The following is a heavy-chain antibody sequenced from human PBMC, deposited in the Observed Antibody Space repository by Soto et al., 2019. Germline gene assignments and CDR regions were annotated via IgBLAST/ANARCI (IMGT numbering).Heavy chain of an antibody. CDR3: ARRGPELLGFGDHDS. V-gene: IGHV3-23*01. Sequence: EVQLLESGGGLVQPGGSLRLSCAASGFTFSSYAMSWVRQAPGKGLEWVSAISGSGGSTYYADSVKGRFTISRDNSNNAMYLQMNSLRAGDTAVYYCARRGPELLGFGDHDSWGQGTLVTVSS. CDR1: GFTFSSYA. D-gene: IGHD3-10*01. CDR2: ISGSGGST. J-gene: IGHJ4*02.